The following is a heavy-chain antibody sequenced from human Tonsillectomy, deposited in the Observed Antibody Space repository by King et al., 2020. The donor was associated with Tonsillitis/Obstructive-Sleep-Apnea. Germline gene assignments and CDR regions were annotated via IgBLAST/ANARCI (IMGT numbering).Heavy chain of an antibody. Sequence: VQLVESGGGLVQPGGSLRLSCAASGFTFGSYAITWVRQAPGKGLEWVSGISGSGGSTYYADTVKGRFTITRDNSKNTLYLQMNSLRAEDTAVYYGAKDVQSDPHKARADFVYYGFDVWGQGTTVTVSS. V-gene: IGHV3-23*04. D-gene: IGHD1-1*01. CDR1: GFTFGSYA. CDR2: ISGSGGST. J-gene: IGHJ6*02. CDR3: AKDVQSDPHKARADFVYYGFDV.